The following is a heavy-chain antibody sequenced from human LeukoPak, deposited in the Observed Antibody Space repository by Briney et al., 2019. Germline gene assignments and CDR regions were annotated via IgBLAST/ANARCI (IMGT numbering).Heavy chain of an antibody. D-gene: IGHD2-2*01. CDR1: GGTFSSYT. V-gene: IGHV1-69*02. CDR3: ASGYCSSTSCLPGRHHAQYYMDV. Sequence: SVKVSCRASGGTFSSYTISWVRQAPGQGLEWMGRIIPILGIANYAQKFQGRVTITADKSTSTAYMELSSLRSEDTAVYYCASGYCSSTSCLPGRHHAQYYMDVWGKGTTVTVSS. CDR2: IIPILGIA. J-gene: IGHJ6*03.